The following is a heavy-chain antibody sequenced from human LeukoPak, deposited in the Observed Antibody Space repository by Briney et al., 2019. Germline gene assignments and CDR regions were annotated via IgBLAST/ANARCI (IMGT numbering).Heavy chain of an antibody. CDR2: ISGSGDST. CDR3: TTPPDYGDYEWYFDY. CDR1: GITFSAYV. Sequence: PGGSLRLSCAASGITFSAYVMSWVRQAPGEGLEWVSSISGSGDSTYYTDSVKGRFTISRDNSEKMLYLQMNSLKTEDTAVYYCTTPPDYGDYEWYFDYWGQGTLVTVSS. V-gene: IGHV3-23*01. D-gene: IGHD4-17*01. J-gene: IGHJ4*02.